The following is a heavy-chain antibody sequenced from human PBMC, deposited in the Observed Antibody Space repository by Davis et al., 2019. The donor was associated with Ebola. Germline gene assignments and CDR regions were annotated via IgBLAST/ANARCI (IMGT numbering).Heavy chain of an antibody. CDR2: IYHSGST. D-gene: IGHD5-18*01. CDR3: ACGYSYGPFDY. J-gene: IGHJ4*02. CDR1: GGFVSSGGYS. Sequence: MPSETLSLTCAVSGGFVSSGGYSWSWIRQPPGKGLEWIGYIYHSGSTYYNPSLKSRVTISVDRSKNQFSLKLSSVTAADTAVYYCACGYSYGPFDYWGQGTLVTVSS. V-gene: IGHV4-30-2*01.